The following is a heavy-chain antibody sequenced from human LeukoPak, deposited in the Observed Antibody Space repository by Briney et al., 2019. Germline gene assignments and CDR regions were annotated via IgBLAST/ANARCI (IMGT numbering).Heavy chain of an antibody. J-gene: IGHJ6*03. CDR1: GGTFSSYA. D-gene: IGHD5-18*01. CDR2: IIPIFGTA. CDR3: ARGEVDTAMAPYYYYMDV. V-gene: IGHV1-69*05. Sequence: ASVKVSCKASGGTFSSYAISWVRQAPGQGLEWMGRIIPIFGTANYAQKFQGRVTITTDESTRTAYMELSSLRSADTAVYYCARGEVDTAMAPYYYYMDVWGKGTTVTVSS.